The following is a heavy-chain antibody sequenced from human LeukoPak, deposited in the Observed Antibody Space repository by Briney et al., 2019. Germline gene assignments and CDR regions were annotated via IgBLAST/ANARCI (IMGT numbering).Heavy chain of an antibody. Sequence: SETLSLTCTVSGGSISSYYWSWIRQPPGKGLEWIGYIYYSGSTNYNPSLKSRVTISVDTSKNQFSLKLSSVTAADTAVYYCARSAYSGSYVRYFDYWGQGTLVTVSS. D-gene: IGHD1-26*01. CDR1: GGSISSYY. CDR3: ARSAYSGSYVRYFDY. CDR2: IYYSGST. V-gene: IGHV4-59*01. J-gene: IGHJ4*02.